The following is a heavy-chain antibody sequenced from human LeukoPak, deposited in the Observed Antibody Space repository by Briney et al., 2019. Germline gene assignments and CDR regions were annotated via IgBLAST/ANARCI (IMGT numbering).Heavy chain of an antibody. CDR2: IYYSGST. Sequence: PSETLSLTCTVYGGSISSYYWSWIRQPPGKGLEWIGYIYYSGSTNYNPSLKSRVTISVDTSKNQFSLKLSSVTAADTAVYYCASQLWPRSGWFDPWGQGTLVTVSS. D-gene: IGHD5-18*01. CDR3: ASQLWPRSGWFDP. V-gene: IGHV4-59*08. CDR1: GGSISSYY. J-gene: IGHJ5*02.